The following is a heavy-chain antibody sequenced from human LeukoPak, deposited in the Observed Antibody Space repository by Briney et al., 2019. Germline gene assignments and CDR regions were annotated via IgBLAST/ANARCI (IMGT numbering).Heavy chain of an antibody. CDR2: ISGSGGST. CDR1: GFTFSSYA. J-gene: IGHJ5*02. Sequence: GGSLRLSCAASGFTFSSYAMSWVRQAPGKGLEWVSAISGSGGSTYYADSVKGRFTISRDNSKNTLYLQMSSLRAEDTAVYYCVKDLGTAAAGQSGFDPWGQGTLVTVSS. D-gene: IGHD6-13*01. V-gene: IGHV3-23*01. CDR3: VKDLGTAAAGQSGFDP.